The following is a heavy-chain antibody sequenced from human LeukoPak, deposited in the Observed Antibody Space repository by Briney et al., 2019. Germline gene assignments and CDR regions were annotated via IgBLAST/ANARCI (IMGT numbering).Heavy chain of an antibody. CDR3: ARDPTPRYCSGGSCYTHYGMDV. V-gene: IGHV3-33*01. J-gene: IGHJ6*02. D-gene: IGHD2-15*01. CDR1: GFTFSSYG. Sequence: GRSLRLSCTASGFTFSSYGMHWVRQAPGKGLEWVAVIWYDGSNKYYADSVKGRLTISRDNAKNSLYLQMNSLRAEDTAVYYCARDPTPRYCSGGSCYTHYGMDVWGQGTTVTVSS. CDR2: IWYDGSNK.